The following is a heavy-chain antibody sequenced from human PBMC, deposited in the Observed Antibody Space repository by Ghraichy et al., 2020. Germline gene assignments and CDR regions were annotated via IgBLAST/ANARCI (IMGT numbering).Heavy chain of an antibody. D-gene: IGHD6-13*01. V-gene: IGHV4-34*01. CDR1: GGSFSGYY. Sequence: SETLSLTCAVYGGSFSGYYWSWIRQPPGKGLEWIGEINHSGSTNYNPSLKSRVTISVDTSKNQFSLKLSSVTAADTAVYYCASRRGYSSSWYLMPRFDYWGQGTLVTVSS. CDR3: ASRRGYSSSWYLMPRFDY. J-gene: IGHJ4*02. CDR2: INHSGST.